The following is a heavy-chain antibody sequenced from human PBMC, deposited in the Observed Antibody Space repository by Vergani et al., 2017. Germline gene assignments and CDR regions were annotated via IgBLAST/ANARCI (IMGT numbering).Heavy chain of an antibody. CDR3: ARDYCSSTSCYRYYYGMDV. CDR1: GFTFSSYG. J-gene: IGHJ6*02. V-gene: IGHV3-33*01. CDR2: IWYDGSNK. Sequence: QVQLVESGGGVVQPGRSLRLSCAASGFTFSSYGMHWVRQAPGKGLEWVAVIWYDGSNKYYADSVKGRFTISRDNSKNTLYLQMNSLRAEDTAVYYCARDYCSSTSCYRYYYGMDVWGQGTTVTVSS. D-gene: IGHD2-2*01.